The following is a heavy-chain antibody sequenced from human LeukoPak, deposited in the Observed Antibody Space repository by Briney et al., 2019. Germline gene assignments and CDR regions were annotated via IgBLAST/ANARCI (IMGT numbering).Heavy chain of an antibody. CDR3: ARAHPGAWGSDY. J-gene: IGHJ4*02. V-gene: IGHV1-2*02. D-gene: IGHD3-16*01. Sequence: ASVKVSCKASGYTFTGYYMHWVRQAPGQGLEWMGWINPNSGGTNYAQKFQGRVTMTRDTSISTAYMELSRLRSDDTAVYYCARAHPGAWGSDYWGQGTLVTVSS. CDR2: INPNSGGT. CDR1: GYTFTGYY.